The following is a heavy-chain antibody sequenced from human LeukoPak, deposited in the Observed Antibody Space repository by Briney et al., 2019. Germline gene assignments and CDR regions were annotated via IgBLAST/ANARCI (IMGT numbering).Heavy chain of an antibody. CDR1: GGSFSGYY. D-gene: IGHD4-23*01. V-gene: IGHV4-34*01. J-gene: IGHJ3*02. CDR2: INHSGST. CDR3: AGDSEYGGNSCAFDI. Sequence: SETLSLTCAVYGGSFSGYYWSWIRQPPGKGLEWIGEINHSGSTNYNPSLKSRVTISVDTSKNQFSLKLSSVTAADTAVYYCAGDSEYGGNSCAFDIWGQGTMVTVSS.